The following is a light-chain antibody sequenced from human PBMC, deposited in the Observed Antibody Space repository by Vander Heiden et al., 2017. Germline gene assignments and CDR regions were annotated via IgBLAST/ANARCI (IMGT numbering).Light chain of an antibody. CDR1: QSVSSY. Sequence: EIVFTQSPATLCLSPGERATLSCRASQSVSSYLAWYQQKPGQAPRLLIYDASNRATGIPARFSGSGSGTDFTLTISSLEPEDFAVYYCQQRSNWPRTFGQGTKVEIK. V-gene: IGKV3-11*01. CDR2: DAS. J-gene: IGKJ1*01. CDR3: QQRSNWPRT.